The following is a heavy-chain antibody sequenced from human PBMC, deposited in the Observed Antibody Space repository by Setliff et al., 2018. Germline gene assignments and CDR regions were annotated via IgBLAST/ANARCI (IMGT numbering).Heavy chain of an antibody. D-gene: IGHD2-15*01. V-gene: IGHV4-59*04. CDR3: ARLPGYCNGGNCYGYYTFDI. Sequence: SETLSLTCTVSGGPFSGASIWSWIRQPPGKGLEFIGSINYSGITYYSPSLKSRVIVSVDTSKNQFSLKLSSVTAADTAVYYCARLPGYCNGGNCYGYYTFDIWGQGTMVTVSS. CDR2: INYSGIT. J-gene: IGHJ3*02. CDR1: GGPFSGAS.